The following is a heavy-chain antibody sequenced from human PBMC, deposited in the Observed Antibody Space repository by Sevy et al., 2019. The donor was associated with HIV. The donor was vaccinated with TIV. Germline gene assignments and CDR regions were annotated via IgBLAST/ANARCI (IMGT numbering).Heavy chain of an antibody. Sequence: ASVKVSCKASGYTFTGYYMHWVRQAPGQGLEWMGRINPNSGGTNYAQKFQGRVTMTRDTSISTAYMELSRLRSDDTAVYYCARVLLQVYYDFWSGYGMDVWGQGTTVTVSS. D-gene: IGHD3-3*01. CDR1: GYTFTGYY. V-gene: IGHV1-2*06. J-gene: IGHJ6*02. CDR2: INPNSGGT. CDR3: ARVLLQVYYDFWSGYGMDV.